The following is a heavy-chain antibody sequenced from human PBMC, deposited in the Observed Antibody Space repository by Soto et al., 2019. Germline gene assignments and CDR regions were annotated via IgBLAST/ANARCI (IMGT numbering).Heavy chain of an antibody. CDR3: AGGYSGSPR. Sequence: EVQLVESGGDLVQPGGSLRLSCAASGFTFSSSWMYWVRQAPGKGLVSVSRISPDGSTTTYADSVKGRFTISRDNAKNALYLQLTSRRAGDTAVFYCAGGYSGSPRGGQGTRVTVSS. CDR2: ISPDGSTT. D-gene: IGHD3-10*01. CDR1: GFTFSSSW. V-gene: IGHV3-74*01. J-gene: IGHJ4*02.